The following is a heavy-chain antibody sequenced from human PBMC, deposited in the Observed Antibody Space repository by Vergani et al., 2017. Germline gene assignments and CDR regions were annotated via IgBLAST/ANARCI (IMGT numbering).Heavy chain of an antibody. Sequence: EVQLVESGGGLVQPGGSLRLSCAVSGFTVSSNYMSWVRQAPGKGLEWVSVINSGGSTYYADSVKGRFTISRDISKNTLYLEMNSLSAEDTALYHCVKDHPVFDEWGRGTLVSVS. CDR2: INSGGST. CDR1: GFTVSSNY. CDR3: VKDHPVFDE. J-gene: IGHJ4*02. V-gene: IGHV3-66*02.